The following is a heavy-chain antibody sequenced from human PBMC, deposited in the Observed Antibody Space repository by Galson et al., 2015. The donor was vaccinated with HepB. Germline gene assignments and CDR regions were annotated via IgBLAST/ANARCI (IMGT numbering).Heavy chain of an antibody. J-gene: IGHJ4*02. V-gene: IGHV4-31*03. CDR1: GGSINSGGYF. CDR3: ARARRRSLDY. CDR2: IYYTGST. D-gene: IGHD3-10*01. Sequence: TLSLTCTVSGGSINSGGYFWVWIRQHPGKGLECIGYIYYTGSTNYNPALKGRVTISLDTSKNQFSLKLNSVTAADTAVYYCARARRRSLDYWGQGTLVTVSS.